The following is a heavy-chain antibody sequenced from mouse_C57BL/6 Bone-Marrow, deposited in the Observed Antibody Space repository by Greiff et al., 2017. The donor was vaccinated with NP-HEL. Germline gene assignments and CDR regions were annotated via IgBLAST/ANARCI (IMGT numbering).Heavy chain of an antibody. CDR3: TTDYGSSYPYYAMDY. CDR2: IDPENGDT. J-gene: IGHJ4*01. D-gene: IGHD1-1*01. V-gene: IGHV14-4*01. Sequence: VQLQQSGAELVRPGASVKLSCTASGFNIKDDYMHWVKQRHEQGLEWIGWIDPENGDTEYASKFQGKATITADTSSNTAYLQLSSLTSADTAVYYCTTDYGSSYPYYAMDYWGQGTSVTVSS. CDR1: GFNIKDDY.